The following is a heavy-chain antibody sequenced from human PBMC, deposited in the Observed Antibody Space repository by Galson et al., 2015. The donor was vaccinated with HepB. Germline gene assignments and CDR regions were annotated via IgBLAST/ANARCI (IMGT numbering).Heavy chain of an antibody. CDR1: GYTFTDYY. J-gene: IGHJ4*02. D-gene: IGHD6-6*01. V-gene: IGHV1-46*01. CDR2: INPSGGST. CDR3: ARDGRRSSSSWSYYFDY. Sequence: SVKVSCKVSGYTFTDYYMHWVRQAPGQGLEWMGIINPSGGSTSYAQKFQGRVTMTRDTSTSTVYMELSSLRSEDTAVYYCARDGRRSSSSWSYYFDYWGQGTLVTVSS.